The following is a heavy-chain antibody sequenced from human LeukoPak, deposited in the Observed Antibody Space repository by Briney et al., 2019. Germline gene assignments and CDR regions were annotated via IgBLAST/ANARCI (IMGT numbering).Heavy chain of an antibody. Sequence: SETLSLTCTVSGGSISSSSYHWGWIRQPPGKGLEWIGEVHHGGASNYDPSLESRVTISVDKSKNRFSLNLRSVTAADTATYYCASHVTVLGTRGFDFWGRGTLVTVS. CDR3: ASHVTVLGTRGFDF. J-gene: IGHJ4*02. CDR1: GGSISSSSYH. D-gene: IGHD6-19*01. V-gene: IGHV4-61*05. CDR2: VHHGGAS.